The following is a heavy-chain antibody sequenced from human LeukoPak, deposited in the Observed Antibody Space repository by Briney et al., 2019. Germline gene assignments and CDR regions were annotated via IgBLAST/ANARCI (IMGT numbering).Heavy chain of an antibody. V-gene: IGHV4-59*08. D-gene: IGHD3-22*01. J-gene: IGHJ4*02. CDR2: IYYSGSI. CDR1: GGSISGYY. CDR3: AKVSDRDSSGYYWGFEY. Sequence: SETLSLTCTVSGGSISGYYWSWIRQPPGKGLECIGYIYYSGSINYNPSLKSRVTISVDTSRNQFSLKLTSVTAADTAVYYCAKVSDRDSSGYYWGFEYWGQGTLVTVSS.